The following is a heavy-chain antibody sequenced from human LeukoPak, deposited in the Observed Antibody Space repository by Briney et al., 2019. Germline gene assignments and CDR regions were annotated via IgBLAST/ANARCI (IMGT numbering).Heavy chain of an antibody. Sequence: PGGSLRHSCAASGFTFSSYAMSWVRQAPGKGLEWVSAISGSGGSTYYADSVKGRFTISRDNSKNTLYLQMNSLRAEDTAVYYCAKEPNYGDLAYYFDYWGQGTLVTVSS. CDR1: GFTFSSYA. CDR3: AKEPNYGDLAYYFDY. V-gene: IGHV3-23*01. D-gene: IGHD4-17*01. CDR2: ISGSGGST. J-gene: IGHJ4*02.